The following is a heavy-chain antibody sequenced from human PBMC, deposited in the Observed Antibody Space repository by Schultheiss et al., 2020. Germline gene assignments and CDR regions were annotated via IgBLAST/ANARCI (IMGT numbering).Heavy chain of an antibody. Sequence: SCAASGFTVSSNYMSWVRQAPGKGLEWVSVIYSGGSTYYADSVKGRFTISRDNSKNTLYLQMNSLRDEDTAVYYCASYQIQLWSQGAYWGQGTLVTVSS. CDR2: IYSGGST. V-gene: IGHV3-66*01. CDR3: ASYQIQLWSQGAY. D-gene: IGHD5-18*01. CDR1: GFTVSSNY. J-gene: IGHJ4*02.